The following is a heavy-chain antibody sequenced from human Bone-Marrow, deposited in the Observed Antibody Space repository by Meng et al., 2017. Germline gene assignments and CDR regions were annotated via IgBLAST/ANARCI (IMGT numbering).Heavy chain of an antibody. Sequence: QVQLQQWGAGLLKPSETLSLPGVVSGGSFSDYYWSWIRQPPGKGLEWIGEINHSGSTNYNPSLESRATISVDTSQNNLSLKLSSVTAADSAVYYCARGPTTMAHDFDYWGQGTLVTVSS. CDR2: INHSGST. D-gene: IGHD4-11*01. CDR3: ARGPTTMAHDFDY. V-gene: IGHV4-34*01. J-gene: IGHJ4*02. CDR1: GGSFSDYY.